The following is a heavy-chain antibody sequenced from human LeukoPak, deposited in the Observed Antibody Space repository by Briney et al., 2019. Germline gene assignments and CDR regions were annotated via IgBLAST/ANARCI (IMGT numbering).Heavy chain of an antibody. CDR3: ARSESYCSSTSCSSFDY. CDR2: ISSSGSTI. Sequence: KPGGSLRLSCAASGFTFSDYYMSWIRQAPGKGLGWVSYISSSGSTIYYVDSVKGRFTISRDNAKNSLYLQMNSLRAEDTAVYYCARSESYCSSTSCSSFDYWGQGTLVTVSS. J-gene: IGHJ4*02. D-gene: IGHD2-2*01. CDR1: GFTFSDYY. V-gene: IGHV3-11*01.